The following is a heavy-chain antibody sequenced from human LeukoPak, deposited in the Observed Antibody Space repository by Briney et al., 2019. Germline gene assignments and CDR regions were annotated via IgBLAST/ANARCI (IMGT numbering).Heavy chain of an antibody. CDR1: GFTFSNYA. D-gene: IGHD2-21*02. V-gene: IGHV3-23*01. J-gene: IGHJ3*01. CDR2: ISASGDKT. Sequence: GGSLRLSCAASGFTFSNYAVSWVRQAPGKGLEWVSSISASGDKTYYADSVKGRFTISRDNSENTLYLQMNSLRAEDTAIYYCATDRHLGCGACYGPFDLWGQGTMVTISS. CDR3: ATDRHLGCGACYGPFDL.